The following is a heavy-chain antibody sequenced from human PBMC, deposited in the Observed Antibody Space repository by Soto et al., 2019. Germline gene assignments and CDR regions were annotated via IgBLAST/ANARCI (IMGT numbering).Heavy chain of an antibody. CDR1: GFTFSSYA. V-gene: IGHV3-30-3*01. CDR3: ARDFQYSILSI. D-gene: IGHD4-4*01. CDR2: ISYDGSNK. J-gene: IGHJ4*02. Sequence: GGSMRLSCAASGFTFSSYAMHWVRQAPGKGLEWVAVISYDGSNKYYADSVKGRFTISRDNSKNTLYLQMNSLRAEDTAVYYCARDFQYSILSIWGQGTLVTVSS.